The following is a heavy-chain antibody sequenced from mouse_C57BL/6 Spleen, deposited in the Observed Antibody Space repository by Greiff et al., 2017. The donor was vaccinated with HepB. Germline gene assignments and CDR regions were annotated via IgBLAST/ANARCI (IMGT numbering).Heavy chain of an antibody. CDR1: GYTFTSYW. V-gene: IGHV1-53*01. CDR2: INPSNGGT. J-gene: IGHJ4*01. CDR3: ARSRGYSYAMDY. D-gene: IGHD2-3*01. Sequence: VKLQQPGTELVKPGASVKLSCKASGYTFTSYWMHWVKQRPGQGLEWIGNINPSNGGTNYNEKFKSKATLTVDKSSSTAYMQLSSLTSEDSAVYYCARSRGYSYAMDYWGQGTSVTVSS.